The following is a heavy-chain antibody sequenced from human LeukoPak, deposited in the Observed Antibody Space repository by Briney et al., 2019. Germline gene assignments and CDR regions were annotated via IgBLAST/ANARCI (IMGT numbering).Heavy chain of an antibody. D-gene: IGHD1-26*01. J-gene: IGHJ5*02. V-gene: IGHV3-30*18. CDR3: AKNPKRGSLPAWFDP. CDR2: ISYDGSNK. CDR1: GFTFSSYG. Sequence: PGRSLRLSCAASGFTFSSYGMHWVRQAPGKGLEWVVVISYDGSNKYYADSVKGRFTISRDNSKNTLYLQMTSLRAEDTAVYYCAKNPKRGSLPAWFDPWGQGTLVTVSS.